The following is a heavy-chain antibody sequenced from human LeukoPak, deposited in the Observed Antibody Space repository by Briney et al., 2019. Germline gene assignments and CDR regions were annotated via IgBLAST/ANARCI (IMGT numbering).Heavy chain of an antibody. Sequence: SETLSLTCTVSGGSISSSSYYWGWIRQPPGKGPEWIGSIYYSGSTYYNPSLKSRVTISVDASKNQFSLKLSSVTAADTAVYYCARGGSSRPDYWGQGTLVTVSS. CDR1: GGSISSSSYY. CDR3: ARGGSSRPDY. CDR2: IYYSGST. V-gene: IGHV4-39*01. D-gene: IGHD6-13*01. J-gene: IGHJ4*02.